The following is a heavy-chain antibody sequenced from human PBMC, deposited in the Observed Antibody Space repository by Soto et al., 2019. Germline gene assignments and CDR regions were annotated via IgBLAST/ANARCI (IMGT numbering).Heavy chain of an antibody. CDR2: IIPIFGTA. CDR3: ARSQGGSTSLDIYYYSYYGMDV. CDR1: GGTFSSYA. D-gene: IGHD2-2*01. J-gene: IGHJ6*02. V-gene: IGHV1-69*01. Sequence: QVQLVQSGAEVKKPGSSVKVSCKAPGGTFSSYAISWVRQAPGQGLEWMGGIIPIFGTANYAQKFQGRVTMTADESTSTGYMELSSLRSEDTAVYYCARSQGGSTSLDIYYYSYYGMDVWGQGTTVTVSS.